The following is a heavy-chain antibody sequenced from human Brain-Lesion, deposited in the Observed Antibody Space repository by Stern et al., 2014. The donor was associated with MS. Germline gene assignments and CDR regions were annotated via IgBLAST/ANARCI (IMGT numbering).Heavy chain of an antibody. V-gene: IGHV2-26*01. CDR3: ARMREYCSGGICFAGYYDS. CDR2: IFSTGET. Sequence: QVQLVESGPVLVKPTETLTLTCSVSGFSLSNAAMGVSWIRQPPGKALECLAHIFSTGETAYSTSLKSRLTISKDTSRSQVVLTMTNMDPVDTATYYCARMREYCSGGICFAGYYDSWGQGTLVTVSS. D-gene: IGHD2-15*01. J-gene: IGHJ4*02. CDR1: GFSLSNAAMG.